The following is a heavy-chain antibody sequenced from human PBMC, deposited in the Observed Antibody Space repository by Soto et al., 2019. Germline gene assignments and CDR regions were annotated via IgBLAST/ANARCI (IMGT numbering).Heavy chain of an antibody. D-gene: IGHD3-3*01. CDR3: ARGPSADKIDY. CDR2: TYNSGTT. V-gene: IGHV4-30-4*01. Sequence: QVQLQESGPGLVEPSQTLSLTCTVSGDSISSGYFWSWIRQSPGKGLEWIGHTYNSGTTYNNPSLRTRXTXSLXTSRNQFTLRLTSVTAADTAVYYCARGPSADKIDYWGQGTLVTVSS. CDR1: GDSISSGYF. J-gene: IGHJ4*02.